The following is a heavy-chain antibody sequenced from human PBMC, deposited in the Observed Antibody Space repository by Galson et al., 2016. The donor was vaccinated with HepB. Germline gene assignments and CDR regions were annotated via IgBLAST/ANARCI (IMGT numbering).Heavy chain of an antibody. Sequence: SVKVSCKASGYTFSDYYIHWVRQAPGQGLEWMGCVNPDTGDTTYGDKSQGRVTLTRDRSINTAFLELRSLRSDDTAIYYCARPCYSSASYDRFDFWGQGSLVTVSS. CDR1: GYTFSDYY. V-gene: IGHV1-2*02. J-gene: IGHJ4*02. CDR2: VNPDTGDT. CDR3: ARPCYSSASYDRFDF. D-gene: IGHD2-21*01.